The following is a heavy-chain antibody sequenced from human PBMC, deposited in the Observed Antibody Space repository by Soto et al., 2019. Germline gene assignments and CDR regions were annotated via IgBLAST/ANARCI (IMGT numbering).Heavy chain of an antibody. CDR1: GGDISTYY. V-gene: IGHV4-4*07. J-gene: IGHJ5*02. CDR2: FYSSGST. D-gene: IGHD3-3*01. Sequence: QVQLQESGPGLVKPSETLSLTCTVSGGDISTYYWTWIRQPAGKGLEWIGRFYSSGSTKYNPSLKSRVTMSLDPSKNQFSLRLSSVTAADTAVYYCARGQRFSDWFDPWGQVTLVTVSS. CDR3: ARGQRFSDWFDP.